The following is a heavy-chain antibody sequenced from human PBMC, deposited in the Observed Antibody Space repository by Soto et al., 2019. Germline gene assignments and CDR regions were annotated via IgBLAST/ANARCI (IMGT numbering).Heavy chain of an antibody. D-gene: IGHD3-3*01. CDR1: GFTFRNYS. J-gene: IGHJ6*02. Sequence: GGPRRLSCSASGFTFRNYSMNWGRQAPGKGLEWVSYISSSSSTIYYADSVKGRFTISRDNAKNSLYLQMNSLRDEDTAVYYCARDLVITIFGVVIIGQSHYGMDVWGQGTTVTVSS. CDR2: ISSSSSTI. V-gene: IGHV3-48*02. CDR3: ARDLVITIFGVVIIGQSHYGMDV.